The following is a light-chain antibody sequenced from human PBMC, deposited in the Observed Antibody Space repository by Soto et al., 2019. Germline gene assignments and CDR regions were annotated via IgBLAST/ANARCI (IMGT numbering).Light chain of an antibody. CDR3: QHYNSYSEA. CDR2: KAS. CDR1: QTISSW. Sequence: SQGTQPQYPLSVSVGDRVTITCRASQTISSWLAWYQQKPGKAPKLLIYKASTLKSGVPSRFSGSGSGTEFTLTISSLQPDDFATYYCQHYNSYSEAVGQGAKVDIK. V-gene: IGKV1-5*03. J-gene: IGKJ1*01.